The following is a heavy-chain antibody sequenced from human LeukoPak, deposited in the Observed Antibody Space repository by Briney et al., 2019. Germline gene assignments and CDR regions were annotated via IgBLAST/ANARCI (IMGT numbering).Heavy chain of an antibody. V-gene: IGHV6-1*01. Sequence: SQTLPLTCVISGDSVSSNSATWKWTRPSPSRGLEWLGRTYYRSEWYNDYAVSVESRITINPDTSKKQFSLLLNSVTPEDTAMYYCSREEPSGYRNVWGQGTLVMVSS. J-gene: IGHJ4*02. CDR2: TYYRSEWYN. CDR1: GDSVSSNSAT. CDR3: SREEPSGYRNV. D-gene: IGHD6-13*01.